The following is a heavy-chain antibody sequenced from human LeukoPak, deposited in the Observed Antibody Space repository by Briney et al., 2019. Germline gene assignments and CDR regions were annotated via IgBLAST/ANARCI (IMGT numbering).Heavy chain of an antibody. CDR1: GGSISSYY. J-gene: IGHJ6*02. CDR2: IYYSGST. Sequence: SETLSLTCTVSGGSISSYYWSWIRQPPGKGLEWIGYIYYSGSTNYDPSLKSRVTISVDTSKNQFSLKLSSVTAADTAVYYCARDQNVGYCSGGSCDYYYYGMDVWGQGTTVTVSS. CDR3: ARDQNVGYCSGGSCDYYYYGMDV. V-gene: IGHV4-59*01. D-gene: IGHD2-15*01.